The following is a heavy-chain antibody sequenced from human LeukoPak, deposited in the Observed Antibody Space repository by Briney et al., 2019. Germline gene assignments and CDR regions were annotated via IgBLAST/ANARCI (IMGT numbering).Heavy chain of an antibody. Sequence: GGSLRLSCAASGFIFSSYWVSWVRQAPGKGLEWVANIKEDGSEKYYVDSVKGRFTISRDNAKNSLYVQMNSLRAEDTAVYYCARERATGYSSGYYFDYWGQGTLVTVSS. D-gene: IGHD6-19*01. V-gene: IGHV3-7*01. CDR1: GFIFSSYW. CDR3: ARERATGYSSGYYFDY. J-gene: IGHJ4*02. CDR2: IKEDGSEK.